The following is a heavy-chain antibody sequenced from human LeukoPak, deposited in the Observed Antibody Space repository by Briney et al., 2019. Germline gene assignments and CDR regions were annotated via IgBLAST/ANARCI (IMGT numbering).Heavy chain of an antibody. CDR3: ATASVDPDYDNSGQDNAFDI. V-gene: IGHV1-24*01. Sequence: GASVKVSCKVSGYTLTELSMHWVRQAPGKGLEWMGCFDPEDGETIYAQKFQGRVTMTEDTSTDTAHMELSSLRSEDTAVYYCATASVDPDYDNSGQDNAFDIWGQGTMVTVSS. D-gene: IGHD3-22*01. CDR2: FDPEDGET. J-gene: IGHJ3*02. CDR1: GYTLTELS.